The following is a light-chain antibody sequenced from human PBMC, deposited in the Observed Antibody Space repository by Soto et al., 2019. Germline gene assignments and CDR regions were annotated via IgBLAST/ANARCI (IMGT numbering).Light chain of an antibody. V-gene: IGLV4-69*01. J-gene: IGLJ3*02. CDR3: QTWGTGTPWV. CDR2: LNSDGSH. Sequence: QPVLTQSPSASASLGASVKLTCTLSSGHSNYAIAWHQQQPEKGPRYLMKLNSDGSHSKGDGIPDRFSGSSSGAERYLTICSLQSEDEADYYCQTWGTGTPWVFGGGTKVTVL. CDR1: SGHSNYA.